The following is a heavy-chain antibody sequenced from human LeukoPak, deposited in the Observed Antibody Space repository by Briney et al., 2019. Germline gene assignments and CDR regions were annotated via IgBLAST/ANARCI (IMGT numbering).Heavy chain of an antibody. D-gene: IGHD6-13*01. CDR3: ANFVAAGGFDY. Sequence: QSGGSLRLSCAPSGFTFCSYAMSWVRHAPGKGLEWVSAISVSGGSTYYADSARGRFTNSRDNSKNTLYLQMNSLRAEDTAVYYCANFVAAGGFDYWGQGTLVTVSS. CDR2: ISVSGGST. CDR1: GFTFCSYA. J-gene: IGHJ4*02. V-gene: IGHV3-23*01.